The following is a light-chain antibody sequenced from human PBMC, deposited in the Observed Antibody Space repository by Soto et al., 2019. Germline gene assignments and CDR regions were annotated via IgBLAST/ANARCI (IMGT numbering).Light chain of an antibody. Sequence: PGERATLSCRASQRVSRDLAWYQQKPGQAPRLLIYDTSTRATGVPARFSGSGSGTDFTLTISSLEPEDFAVYYCQQRSNWVTFGQGTRLEIK. CDR3: QQRSNWVT. CDR1: QRVSRD. V-gene: IGKV3-11*01. CDR2: DTS. J-gene: IGKJ5*01.